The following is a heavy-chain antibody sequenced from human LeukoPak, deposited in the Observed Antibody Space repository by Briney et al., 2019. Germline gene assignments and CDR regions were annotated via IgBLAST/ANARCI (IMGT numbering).Heavy chain of an antibody. CDR3: AREHPYDSSGYYLGY. V-gene: IGHV3-53*01. CDR2: IYSGGST. D-gene: IGHD3-22*01. CDR1: GFTFSSNY. J-gene: IGHJ4*02. Sequence: GGSLRLSCAASGFTFSSNYMSWVPQAPGKGLEWVSVIYSGGSTYYADSVKGRFTISRDNSKNTLYLQMNSLRAEDTAVYYCAREHPYDSSGYYLGYWGQGTLVTVSS.